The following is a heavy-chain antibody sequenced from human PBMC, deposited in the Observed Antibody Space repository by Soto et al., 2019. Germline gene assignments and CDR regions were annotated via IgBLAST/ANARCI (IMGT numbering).Heavy chain of an antibody. J-gene: IGHJ4*02. CDR1: GYTFTNFA. CDR3: ARSYKLYYFDSSGYLDY. CDR2: INTGDVNA. V-gene: IGHV1-3*04. Sequence: GASLKVSCKASGYTFTNFAMHWVRQAPGQRLEWMGWINTGDVNAKYSQNFQGRVTITKDTSASTVYMELSSLRSEDTAVYYCARSYKLYYFDSSGYLDYWGQGTLVTVSS. D-gene: IGHD3-22*01.